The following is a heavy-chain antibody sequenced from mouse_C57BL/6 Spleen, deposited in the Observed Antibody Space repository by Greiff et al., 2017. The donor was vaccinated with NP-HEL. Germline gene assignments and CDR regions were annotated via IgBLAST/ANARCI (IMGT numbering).Heavy chain of an antibody. CDR1: GFNIKDYY. V-gene: IGHV14-2*01. CDR3: ARSENYYDYDWGKYYAMDY. D-gene: IGHD2-4*01. CDR2: IDPEDGET. Sequence: EVQLQQSGAELVKPGASVKLSCTASGFNIKDYYMHWVKQRTEQGLEWIGRIDPEDGETKYAPKFQGKATITADTSSNTAYLQLSSLTSEATAVYYCARSENYYDYDWGKYYAMDYWGQGTSVTVSS. J-gene: IGHJ4*01.